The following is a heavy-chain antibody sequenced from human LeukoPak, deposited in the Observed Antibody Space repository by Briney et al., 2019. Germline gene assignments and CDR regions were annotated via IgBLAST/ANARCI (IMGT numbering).Heavy chain of an antibody. V-gene: IGHV3-74*01. Sequence: GGSLRLSWAASGFTFSSYWMRWVRQPPGGGLVWVSRINSDGGSTSYADSVKGRFAISRDKANNTLYLHMNSQRAQDTAVYYCARDLPVVWCGEAIIDFCGQGTLVSVSS. J-gene: IGHJ4*02. D-gene: IGHD3-10*01. CDR1: GFTFSSYW. CDR2: INSDGGST. CDR3: ARDLPVVWCGEAIIDF.